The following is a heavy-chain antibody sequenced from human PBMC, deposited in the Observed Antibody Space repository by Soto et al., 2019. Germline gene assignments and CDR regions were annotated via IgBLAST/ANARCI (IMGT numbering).Heavy chain of an antibody. CDR3: AGQRSPEGWFDP. Sequence: VGSLRLSCAASAISFNTYGVTWVRQAPGKGLEWVSTVTVTGGSTYYADSVEGRFTISRDRSNYTVSLLLNSLRVEDTAIYYCAGQRSPEGWFDPWGQGTLVTVSS. CDR1: AISFNTYG. CDR2: VTVTGGST. J-gene: IGHJ5*02. V-gene: IGHV3-23*01. D-gene: IGHD3-10*01.